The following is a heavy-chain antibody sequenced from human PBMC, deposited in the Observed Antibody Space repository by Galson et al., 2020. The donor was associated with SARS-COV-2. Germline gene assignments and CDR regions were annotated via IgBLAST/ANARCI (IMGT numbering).Heavy chain of an antibody. CDR2: VSGAGDIR. V-gene: IGHV3-23*01. Sequence: AGSLRLSCAASGFTFSLFVMSWVRQTPGKGLEWVSAVSGAGDIRTYADSVKGRFTISRDNSKNIVYLQMNSLRAEDTAIYYCAQYYYDTSGSRGPFDYWGQGIVVTVAS. D-gene: IGHD3-22*01. CDR1: GFTFSLFV. CDR3: AQYYYDTSGSRGPFDY. J-gene: IGHJ4*02.